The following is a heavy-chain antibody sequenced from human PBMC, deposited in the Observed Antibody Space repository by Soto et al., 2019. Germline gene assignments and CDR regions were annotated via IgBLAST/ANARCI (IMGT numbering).Heavy chain of an antibody. J-gene: IGHJ6*02. Sequence: QVQLVESGGGVVQPGRSLRLSCAASGFTLSSYAMHWVRQAPGKGLEWVAVIWYDGSNKYYADSVKGRFTISRDNSKNTLYLQMNGLRAEDTAVYYCARTIFGAFSMDVWGQGTTVTVSS. D-gene: IGHD3-3*01. CDR3: ARTIFGAFSMDV. CDR2: IWYDGSNK. V-gene: IGHV3-33*01. CDR1: GFTLSSYA.